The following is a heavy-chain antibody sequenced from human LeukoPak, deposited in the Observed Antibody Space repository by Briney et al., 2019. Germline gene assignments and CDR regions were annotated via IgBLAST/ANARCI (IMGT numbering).Heavy chain of an antibody. J-gene: IGHJ3*02. D-gene: IGHD6-13*01. CDR3: AREHYSSSWHDAFDI. Sequence: GASVKVSCKASGDTFTDYYIHWVRQAPGQGLEWMGWINPNSGGTDYAQKFQGRVTMTRDTSISTAYMELSRLRSDDTAVYYCAREHYSSSWHDAFDIWGQGTMVTVSS. V-gene: IGHV1-2*02. CDR1: GDTFTDYY. CDR2: INPNSGGT.